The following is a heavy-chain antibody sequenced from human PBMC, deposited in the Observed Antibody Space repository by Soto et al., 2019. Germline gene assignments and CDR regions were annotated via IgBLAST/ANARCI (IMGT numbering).Heavy chain of an antibody. Sequence: QVHLVQSGAEVKNPGASVRVSCKASGITYSTYAIHWVRQAPGQGLEWMGWINAGEGYTRYSQDFQGRVTLTTVTSASPTHMDLRKLKFEDTGVYYCARAISGYVTWGQGTQVTVSS. V-gene: IGHV1-3*01. CDR1: GITYSTYA. CDR2: INAGEGYT. J-gene: IGHJ5*02. CDR3: ARAISGYVT. D-gene: IGHD6-25*01.